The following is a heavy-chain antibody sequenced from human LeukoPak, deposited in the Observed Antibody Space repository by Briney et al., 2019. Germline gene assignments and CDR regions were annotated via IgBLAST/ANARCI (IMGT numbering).Heavy chain of an antibody. D-gene: IGHD3-22*01. V-gene: IGHV1-24*01. CDR1: GYTLTELS. Sequence: GASVNVSCTVSGYTLTELSMHWVRQAPGKGLEWMGGFDPEDGETIYAQKFQGRVTMTEDTSTDTAYMELSSLRSEDTAVYYCATLSYYYDSSGSSFIDYWGQGTLVTVSS. J-gene: IGHJ4*02. CDR2: FDPEDGET. CDR3: ATLSYYYDSSGSSFIDY.